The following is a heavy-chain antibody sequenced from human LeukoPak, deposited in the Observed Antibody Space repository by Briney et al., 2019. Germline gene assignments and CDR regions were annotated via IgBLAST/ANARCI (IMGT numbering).Heavy chain of an antibody. CDR3: ARTRAYCSGGSCYSGIDY. Sequence: SETLSLTCAVYGGSFSGYYRSWIRQPPGKGLEWIGEVNHSGSTNYNPSLKSRVTISVDTSKNQFSLKLSSVTAADTAVYYCARTRAYCSGGSCYSGIDYWGQGTLVTVSS. CDR2: VNHSGST. D-gene: IGHD2-15*01. J-gene: IGHJ4*02. V-gene: IGHV4-34*01. CDR1: GGSFSGYY.